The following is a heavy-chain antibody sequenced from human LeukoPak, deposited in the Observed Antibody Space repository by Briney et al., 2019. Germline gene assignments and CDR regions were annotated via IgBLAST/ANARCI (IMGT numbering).Heavy chain of an antibody. J-gene: IGHJ5*02. CDR3: ARDHRAYSSSYWFDP. CDR1: GYTFTGYY. Sequence: ASVKVSCKASGYTFTGYYMHWVRQAPGQGLEWMGRINPNSGGTNYAQKFQGRVTMTRDTSISTAYMELSRLRSDDTAEYYCARDHRAYSSSYWFDPWGQGTLVTVSS. CDR2: INPNSGGT. V-gene: IGHV1-2*06. D-gene: IGHD6-6*01.